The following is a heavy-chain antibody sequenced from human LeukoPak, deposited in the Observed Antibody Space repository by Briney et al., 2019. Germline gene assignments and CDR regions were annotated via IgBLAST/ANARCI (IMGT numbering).Heavy chain of an antibody. J-gene: IGHJ3*02. D-gene: IGHD3-9*01. V-gene: IGHV4-38-2*02. CDR3: ARLTEYYDILTGYRTHNAFDI. CDR1: GESISGFY. Sequence: PSETLSLTCTVSGESISGFYWTWIRQPPGKGLEWIGSIYHSGSTYYNPSLKSRVTISVDTSKNQFSLKLSSVTAADTAVYYCARLTEYYDILTGYRTHNAFDIWGQGTMVTVSS. CDR2: IYHSGST.